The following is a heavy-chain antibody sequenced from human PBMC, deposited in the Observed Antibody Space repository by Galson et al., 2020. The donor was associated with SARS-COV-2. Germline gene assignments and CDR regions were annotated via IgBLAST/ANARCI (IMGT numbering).Heavy chain of an antibody. CDR3: VKDYEWSFSD. CDR1: GFTLANSG. CDR2: IHIDGIVK. V-gene: IGHV3-30*02. J-gene: IGHJ4*02. Sequence: GGSLRLSCAASGFTLANSGMHWVRQTPAKGLEWVAFIHIDGIVKKFADSVKGRFTISRDTSKNILYLQMNSLKSEDTAVYYCVKDYEWSFSDWGQGTLVTVSS. D-gene: IGHD3-10*01.